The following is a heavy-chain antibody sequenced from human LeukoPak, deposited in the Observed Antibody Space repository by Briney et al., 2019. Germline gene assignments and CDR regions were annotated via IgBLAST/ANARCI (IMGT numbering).Heavy chain of an antibody. CDR1: GGSISSYY. Sequence: PSETLSLTCTVSGGSISSYYWSWIRQPPGKGLEWIGYIYYSGSTNYNPSLKSRVTISVDTSKNQFSLKLSSATAADTAVYYCASEDGYNTFQHWGQGTLVTVSS. CDR2: IYYSGST. J-gene: IGHJ1*01. CDR3: ASEDGYNTFQH. V-gene: IGHV4-59*08. D-gene: IGHD5-24*01.